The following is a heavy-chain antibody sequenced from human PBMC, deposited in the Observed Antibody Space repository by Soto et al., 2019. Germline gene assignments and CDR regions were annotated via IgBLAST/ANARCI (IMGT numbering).Heavy chain of an antibody. V-gene: IGHV3-33*01. D-gene: IGHD3-3*01. CDR3: ARASGYYDFWSGYGAHDY. CDR2: IWYDGSNK. J-gene: IGHJ4*02. Sequence: QVQLVESGGGVVQPGRSLRLSCAASGFTFSSYGMHWVRQAPGKGLEWVAVIWYDGSNKYYADSVKGRFTISRDNSKNTLYLQMNSLRAEDTAVYYCARASGYYDFWSGYGAHDYWGQGTLVTVSS. CDR1: GFTFSSYG.